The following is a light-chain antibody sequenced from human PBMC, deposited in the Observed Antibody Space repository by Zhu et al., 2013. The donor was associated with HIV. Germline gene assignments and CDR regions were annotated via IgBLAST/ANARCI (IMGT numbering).Light chain of an antibody. V-gene: IGKV4-1*01. CDR1: QSVLYSSDNRNY. CDR3: QQYCHTPVT. Sequence: DIVMTQSPDSLAVSLGETATINCKSSQSVLYSSDNRNYLAWYQQRPGQPPKLLIYWASSRESGVPDRFIGSGSGTDFTLTINGLQAEDVAVYYCQQYCHTPVTFGGGTKVEIK. CDR2: WAS. J-gene: IGKJ4*01.